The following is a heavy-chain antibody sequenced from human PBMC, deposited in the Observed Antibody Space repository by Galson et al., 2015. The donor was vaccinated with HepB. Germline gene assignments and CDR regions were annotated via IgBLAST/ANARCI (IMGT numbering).Heavy chain of an antibody. CDR3: AKDRGGDFWTAYSHGMDV. D-gene: IGHD3/OR15-3a*01. J-gene: IGHJ6*02. CDR1: GFSISSYA. Sequence: SLRLSCAASGFSISSYAMSWVRQAPGKGLEWVSSISGSGSNTQYADSVTGQVSISRDNSKNMLYLQMNSLRAEDTAVYYCAKDRGGDFWTAYSHGMDVWGQGTPVTVSS. CDR2: ISGSGSNT. V-gene: IGHV3-23*01.